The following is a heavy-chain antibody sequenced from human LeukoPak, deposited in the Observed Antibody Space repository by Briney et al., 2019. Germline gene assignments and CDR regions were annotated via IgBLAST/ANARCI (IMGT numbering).Heavy chain of an antibody. Sequence: ASVKVSCKVSGYTFTDYYMHWVQQAPGKGLEWMGLVDPEDGETIYAEKFQGRVTITADTSTDTAYMELSSLRSEDTAVYYCARDLSWGIAAAGSQVYWGQGTLVTVSS. CDR3: ARDLSWGIAAAGSQVY. J-gene: IGHJ4*02. CDR1: GYTFTDYY. CDR2: VDPEDGET. V-gene: IGHV1-69-2*01. D-gene: IGHD6-13*01.